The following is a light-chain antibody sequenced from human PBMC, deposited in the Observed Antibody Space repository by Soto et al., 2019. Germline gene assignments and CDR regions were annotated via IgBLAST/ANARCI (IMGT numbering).Light chain of an antibody. J-gene: IGLJ1*01. CDR2: RNN. CDR3: GAWDDTLNRYV. V-gene: IGLV1-44*01. Sequence: QSVLTQPPSASGTPGQRVTISCSGSSSNIGSENVNWYQQLPGTAPKLLIYRNNQRPSGVPDRFSGSKSGTSASLAISGFQSEDEADYYCGAWDDTLNRYVFGLGTKLTVL. CDR1: SSNIGSEN.